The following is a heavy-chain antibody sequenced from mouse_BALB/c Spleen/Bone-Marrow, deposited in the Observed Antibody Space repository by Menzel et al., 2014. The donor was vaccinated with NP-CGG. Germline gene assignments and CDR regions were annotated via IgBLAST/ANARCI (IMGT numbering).Heavy chain of an antibody. V-gene: IGHV14-3*02. Sequence: EVQLQQSGAELVKPGASVKLSCTASGFNIKDTYMHWVKQRPEQGLEWIGRIDPANGNTKYDPKFQGKATITADTSSNTAYRQLSSLTSEDTAVYYCARFPYDYGGGDYWGQGTTLTVSS. CDR3: ARFPYDYGGGDY. CDR1: GFNIKDTY. J-gene: IGHJ2*01. CDR2: IDPANGNT. D-gene: IGHD2-4*01.